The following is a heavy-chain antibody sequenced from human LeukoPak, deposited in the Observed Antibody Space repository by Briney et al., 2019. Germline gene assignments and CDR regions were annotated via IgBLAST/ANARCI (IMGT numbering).Heavy chain of an antibody. J-gene: IGHJ4*02. CDR3: ARGYYYDSSGYYPDDY. D-gene: IGHD3-22*01. V-gene: IGHV1-18*01. Sequence: ASVKVSCKASGYTFTSYGISWVRQAPGQGLKWMGWISAYSGNTKYAQNLQGRATMTTDTSTSTAYMELRSLRSDDTAVYYCARGYYYDSSGYYPDDYWGQGTLVTVSS. CDR2: ISAYSGNT. CDR1: GYTFTSYG.